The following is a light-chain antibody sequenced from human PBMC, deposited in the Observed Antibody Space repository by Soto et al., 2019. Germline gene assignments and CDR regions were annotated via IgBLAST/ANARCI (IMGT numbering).Light chain of an antibody. CDR2: GAS. CDR1: QSVSSS. Sequence: EIVLTQSPATLSSSPGERATLSCRASQSVSSSLAWYQQKPGQAPRLLIYGASNRADGIPARFSGSGSGTEFTLTISSLGPEDFAVYFCQQRSKWPVTFGQGTRLEIK. V-gene: IGKV3-11*01. CDR3: QQRSKWPVT. J-gene: IGKJ5*01.